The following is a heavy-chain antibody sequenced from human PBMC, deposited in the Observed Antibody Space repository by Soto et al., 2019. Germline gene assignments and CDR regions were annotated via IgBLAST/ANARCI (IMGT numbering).Heavy chain of an antibody. Sequence: GGSLRLSCSASGFTFISYAMHWVRQAPGKGLGYVSAISSNGGSTYYADSVKGRFTISRDSSKNTLYLQMSSLRAEDTAVYYCVKDRGPIAAAGPFDYWGQGTLVTVSS. D-gene: IGHD6-13*01. CDR1: GFTFISYA. CDR3: VKDRGPIAAAGPFDY. J-gene: IGHJ4*02. CDR2: ISSNGGST. V-gene: IGHV3-64D*06.